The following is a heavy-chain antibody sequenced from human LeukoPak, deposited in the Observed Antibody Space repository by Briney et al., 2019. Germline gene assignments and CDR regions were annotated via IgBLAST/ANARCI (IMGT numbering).Heavy chain of an antibody. Sequence: GGSLRLSCAASGFTFSDYYMSWIRQAPGKGVEWVSYISSSGSTIYYADSVKGRFTISRDNAKNSLYLQMNSLRAEDTAVYYCARGLAGSRPMVRGVIFDYWGQGTLVTVSS. V-gene: IGHV3-11*04. CDR2: ISSSGSTI. J-gene: IGHJ4*02. D-gene: IGHD3-10*01. CDR1: GFTFSDYY. CDR3: ARGLAGSRPMVRGVIFDY.